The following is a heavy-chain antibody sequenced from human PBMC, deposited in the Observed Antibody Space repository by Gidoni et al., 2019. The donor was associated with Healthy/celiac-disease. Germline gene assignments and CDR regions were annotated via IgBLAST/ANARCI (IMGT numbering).Heavy chain of an antibody. CDR1: GFTFDDYT. CDR3: AKDSSRGPIMVRGHFDY. J-gene: IGHJ4*02. CDR2: ISWDGCST. D-gene: IGHD3-10*01. V-gene: IGHV3-43*01. Sequence: EVQLVESGGVVVQPGGSLRLSCAACGFTFDDYTMHCVRQAPGKGLVWVSLISWDGCSTYYADSVKGRFTISRDNSKNSLYLQMNRLRTEDTALYYCAKDSSRGPIMVRGHFDYWGQGTLVTVSS.